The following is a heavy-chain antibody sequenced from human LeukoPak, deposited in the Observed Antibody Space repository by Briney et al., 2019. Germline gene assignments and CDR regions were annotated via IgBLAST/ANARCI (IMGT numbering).Heavy chain of an antibody. D-gene: IGHD5-12*01. CDR1: GFTFSTYG. CDR3: AKDLDGHGAYEY. CDR2: IRNDGGDT. J-gene: IGHJ4*02. Sequence: GGSLRLSCAASGFTFSTYGMRWVRQAPGKGLEWVTYIRNDGGDTFDADSVKGRFTISRDNSKNTLYLQMNSLSAEDTALYYCAKDLDGHGAYEYWGQGTLVTVSS. V-gene: IGHV3-30*02.